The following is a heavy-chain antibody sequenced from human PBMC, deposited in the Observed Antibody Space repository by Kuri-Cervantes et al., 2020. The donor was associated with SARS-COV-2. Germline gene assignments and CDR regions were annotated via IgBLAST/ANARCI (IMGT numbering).Heavy chain of an antibody. J-gene: IGHJ4*02. CDR2: VSSSGSTI. CDR1: GFTFSSYE. CDR3: ARRNDFWSGAYFDY. D-gene: IGHD3-3*01. Sequence: GGSLRLSCAASGFTFSSYEMNWVRQAPGKGLEWVSYVSSSGSTIYYGDSVKGRFTISRDNAKNSLYLQMNSLRAEDTAVYYCARRNDFWSGAYFDYWGQGTLVTVSS. V-gene: IGHV3-48*03.